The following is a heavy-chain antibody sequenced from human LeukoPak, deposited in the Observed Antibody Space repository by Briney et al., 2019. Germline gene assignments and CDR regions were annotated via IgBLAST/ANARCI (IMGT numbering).Heavy chain of an antibody. CDR3: AKDGGYCSSTSCYGNDY. V-gene: IGHV3-23*01. CDR1: GFTFSSYA. J-gene: IGHJ4*02. D-gene: IGHD2-2*01. Sequence: GGSLRLSCAASGFTFSSYAMSWVRQAPGKGLEWVSVISGSGGSTYYADSVKGRFTISRDNSKNTLYLQMNSLRAEDTAVYYCAKDGGYCSSTSCYGNDYWGQGTLVTVSS. CDR2: ISGSGGST.